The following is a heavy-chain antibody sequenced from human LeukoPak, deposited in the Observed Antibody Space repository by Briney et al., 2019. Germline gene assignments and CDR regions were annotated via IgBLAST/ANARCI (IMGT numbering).Heavy chain of an antibody. CDR2: IITIFGTA. CDR3: ARDWSPNYDILTGLVAFDI. V-gene: IGHV1-69*05. Sequence: GASVKVSCKASGGTFSSYAISWVRQAPGQGLEWMGRIITIFGTANYAQKFQGRVTITTDESTSTAYMELSSLRSEDTAVYYCARDWSPNYDILTGLVAFDIWGQGTMATVSS. CDR1: GGTFSSYA. J-gene: IGHJ3*02. D-gene: IGHD3-9*01.